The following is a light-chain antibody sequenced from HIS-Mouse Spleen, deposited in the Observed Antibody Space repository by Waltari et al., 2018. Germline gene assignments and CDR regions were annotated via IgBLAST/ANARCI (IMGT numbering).Light chain of an antibody. CDR3: YSTDSSGNHRV. CDR1: SLRSYY. CDR2: EDS. J-gene: IGLJ2*01. V-gene: IGLV3-19*01. Sequence: SSELTQDHAVSVALGQTVRITCQGDSLRSYYASWYQQKPGQAPVLVIYEDSKRPSGIPERFSGSSSGTMATLTISGAQVEDEADYYCYSTDSSGNHRVFGGGTKLTVL.